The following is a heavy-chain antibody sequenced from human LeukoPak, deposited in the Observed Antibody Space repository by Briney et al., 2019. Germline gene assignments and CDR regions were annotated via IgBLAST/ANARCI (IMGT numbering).Heavy chain of an antibody. CDR3: LGQLPGDLDF. D-gene: IGHD3-10*01. CDR2: IYYSGST. Sequence: GSLRLSCAASGFTFSSYEMNWVRQAPGKGLEWIGSIYYSGSTYYNPSLKSRVTISVDTSKNHFSLKLSSVTAADTAVYFCLGQLPGDLDFWGQGMLVTVSS. J-gene: IGHJ4*02. CDR1: GFTFSSYE. V-gene: IGHV4-39*07.